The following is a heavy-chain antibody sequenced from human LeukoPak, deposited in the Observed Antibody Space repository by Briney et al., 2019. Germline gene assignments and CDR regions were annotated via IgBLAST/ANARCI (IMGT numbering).Heavy chain of an antibody. CDR1: GFIFISYG. V-gene: IGHV3-30*18. D-gene: IGHD3-22*01. CDR2: ISYDGSNK. Sequence: GGSLRLSCAASGFIFISYGMHWVRQAPGKGLEWVALISYDGSNKYYADSVKGRFTISRDNSKNTLYLQMSSLRAEDTAVYYCAKDRYYYDSSGYSYFDYWGQGTLVTVSS. CDR3: AKDRYYYDSSGYSYFDY. J-gene: IGHJ4*02.